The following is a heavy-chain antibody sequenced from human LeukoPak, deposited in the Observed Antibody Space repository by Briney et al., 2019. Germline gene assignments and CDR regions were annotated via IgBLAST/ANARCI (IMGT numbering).Heavy chain of an antibody. D-gene: IGHD2-2*01. V-gene: IGHV6-1*01. Sequence: SQTLSLTCAISGDSVSSTSATWNWIRQSPSRGLEWLGKTYYRSKWSSDYAVSVKGRITVKSDTSKNQFSLQRNSVTPEDSAVYYCARGPGWVDPWGQGTLVTVS. CDR2: TYYRSKWSS. CDR1: GDSVSSTSAT. CDR3: ARGPGWVDP. J-gene: IGHJ5*02.